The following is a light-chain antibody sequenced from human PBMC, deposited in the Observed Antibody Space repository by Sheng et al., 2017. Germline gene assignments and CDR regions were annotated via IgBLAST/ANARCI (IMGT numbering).Light chain of an antibody. V-gene: IGLV3-1*01. CDR2: QDF. CDR1: KLGSKF. J-gene: IGLJ2*01. CDR3: QAWDSNTAL. Sequence: SSNLTQTPSLSVSPGQTAIITCSGEKLGSKFTCWYQQKTGQSPVLVIYQDFKRPSGIPERFSGSNSGNIATLTISGTQPMDEADYYCQAWDSNTALFGGGTKLTV.